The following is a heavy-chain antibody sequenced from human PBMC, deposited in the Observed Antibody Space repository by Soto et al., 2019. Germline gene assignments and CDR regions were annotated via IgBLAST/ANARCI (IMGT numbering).Heavy chain of an antibody. CDR2: ISGSGGST. V-gene: IGHV3-23*01. D-gene: IGHD1-26*01. Sequence: LRLSCAASGFTFSSYAMSWVRQAPGKGLEWVSAISGSGGSTYYADSVKGRFTISSDNSKNTLYLQMNSLRAEHTAVYYSAKGRWDPLYYYDMDVWGQGTTVTVSS. CDR1: GFTFSSYA. J-gene: IGHJ6*02. CDR3: AKGRWDPLYYYDMDV.